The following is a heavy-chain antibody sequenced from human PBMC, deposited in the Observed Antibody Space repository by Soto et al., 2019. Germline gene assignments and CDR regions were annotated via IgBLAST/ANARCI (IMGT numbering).Heavy chain of an antibody. V-gene: IGHV1-8*01. D-gene: IGHD6-13*01. CDR3: ARATYSSSWYNYYYYMDV. Sequence: ASVKVSCKASGYTFTSYDINWVRQATGQGLEWMGWMNPNSGNTGYAQKFQGRVTMTRNTSISTAYMELSSLRSEDTAVYYCARATYSSSWYNYYYYMDVWGKGTTVTSP. CDR2: MNPNSGNT. J-gene: IGHJ6*03. CDR1: GYTFTSYD.